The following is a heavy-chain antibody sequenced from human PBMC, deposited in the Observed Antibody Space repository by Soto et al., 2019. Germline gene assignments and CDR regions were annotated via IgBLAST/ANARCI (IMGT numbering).Heavy chain of an antibody. CDR3: AKEVSLGTTVDLGY. V-gene: IGHV3-23*01. CDR2: ISGSGGST. D-gene: IGHD2-2*01. CDR1: GFTFTIFA. J-gene: IGHJ1*01. Sequence: GVLRLSCAASGFTFTIFAMSWVRQSPGKGLEWVSTISGSGGSTYYADAVKGRFTISRDNSMGTLYLQMKSLRVEDTAIYYCAKEVSLGTTVDLGYCGQGSLETVSS.